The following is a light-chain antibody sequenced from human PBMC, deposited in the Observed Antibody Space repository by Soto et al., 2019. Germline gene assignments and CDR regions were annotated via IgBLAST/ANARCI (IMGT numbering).Light chain of an antibody. CDR3: QQHKEWPLT. J-gene: IGKJ4*01. V-gene: IGKV3-15*01. CDR2: TVS. Sequence: IVMTQSPSTLSGSPGERATLSWGASQSVDSYLAWYQQKPGQPPSLLIYTVSTRATGIPARFSGSGYGTEFKLTISSLQSEDFAVYYCQQHKEWPLTFGGGTKVDIK. CDR1: QSVDSY.